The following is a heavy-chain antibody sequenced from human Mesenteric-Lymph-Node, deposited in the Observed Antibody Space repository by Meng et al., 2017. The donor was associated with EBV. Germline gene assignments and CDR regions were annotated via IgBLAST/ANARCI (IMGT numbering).Heavy chain of an antibody. V-gene: IGHV4-34*01. D-gene: IGHD6-6*01. J-gene: IGHJ5*02. CDR3: ARRLIAARGYRGRWFDP. CDR2: INHSGST. CDR1: GGSFSGYY. Sequence: QVQLQQWGAGLLKPSETLSLTGAVYGGSFSGYYWSWIRQPPGKGLEWIGEINHSGSTNYNPSLKSRVTISVDTSKNQFSLKLSSVTAADTAVYYCARRLIAARGYRGRWFDPWGQGTLVTVSS.